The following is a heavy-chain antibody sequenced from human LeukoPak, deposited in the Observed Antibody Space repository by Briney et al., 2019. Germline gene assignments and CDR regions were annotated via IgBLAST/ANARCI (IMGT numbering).Heavy chain of an antibody. V-gene: IGHV3-23*01. D-gene: IGHD3-22*01. CDR1: GFTFSSYG. CDR2: ISGSGGST. J-gene: IGHJ3*02. Sequence: PGGSLRLSCAASGFTFSSYGMSWVRQAPGKGLEWVSAISGSGGSTYYADSVKGRFTISRDNSKNTLYLQMNSLRAEDTAVYYCAKWEGYYYDSSGYALTYAFDIWGQGTMVTVSS. CDR3: AKWEGYYYDSSGYALTYAFDI.